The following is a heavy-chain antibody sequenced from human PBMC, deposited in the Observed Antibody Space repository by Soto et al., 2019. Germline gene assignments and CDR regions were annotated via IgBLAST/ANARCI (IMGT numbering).Heavy chain of an antibody. CDR2: ISGRSDNT. V-gene: IGHV3-23*01. CDR3: AKAGYGSGVLWWFGH. CDR1: GFTFSNYA. J-gene: IGHJ5*02. D-gene: IGHD5-12*01. Sequence: PGGSLRLSCAASGFTFSNYAMSWVRQAPGKGLEWVSVISGRSDNTYYTDSVKGRFTISRDNSKNTLYLQMNGLRAEDTAMYYCAKAGYGSGVLWWFGHWGQGTLVTVSS.